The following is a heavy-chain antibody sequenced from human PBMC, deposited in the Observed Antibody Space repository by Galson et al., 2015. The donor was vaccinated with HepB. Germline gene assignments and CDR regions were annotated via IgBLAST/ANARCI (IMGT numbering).Heavy chain of an antibody. CDR2: ISWDGGST. J-gene: IGHJ4*02. D-gene: IGHD2-15*01. V-gene: IGHV3-43*01. CDR1: GFTFDDYT. Sequence: SLRLSCAASGFTFDDYTMHWVRQAPGKGLEWVSLISWDGGSTYYADSVKGRLTISRDNSKNSLYLQMNSLRTEDTALYYCAKSGGLGVVVAAMPDYWGQGTLVTVSS. CDR3: AKSGGLGVVVAAMPDY.